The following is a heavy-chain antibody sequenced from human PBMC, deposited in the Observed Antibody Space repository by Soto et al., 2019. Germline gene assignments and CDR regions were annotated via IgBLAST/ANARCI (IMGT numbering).Heavy chain of an antibody. V-gene: IGHV3-23*01. CDR1: GFNFRGEA. Sequence: GWSLILSCAASGFNFRGEAMTWVRQAPGKCLEWISALTPGGETTYYINSVKVRFTISRDNAKDTLFLQMNSLTDADTAIYYCVKDSPVSGKYQDLDYWGQGTLVTVSS. D-gene: IGHD1-26*01. CDR2: LTPGGETT. J-gene: IGHJ4*02. CDR3: VKDSPVSGKYQDLDY.